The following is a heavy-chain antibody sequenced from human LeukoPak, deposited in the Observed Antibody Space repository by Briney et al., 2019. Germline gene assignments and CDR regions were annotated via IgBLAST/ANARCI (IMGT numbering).Heavy chain of an antibody. D-gene: IGHD3/OR15-3a*01. CDR2: INPNSGDT. CDR3: ARRRPVGFWTGYYTG. Sequence: ASVKVSCKASGYTFTGYYMHWVRQAPGQGLEWMGWINPNSGDTNYAQKFQGRVTMTRDTSISTAYMELSLRSDDTAVYYCARRRPVGFWTGYYTGWGQGTLVTVSS. CDR1: GYTFTGYY. J-gene: IGHJ4*02. V-gene: IGHV1-2*02.